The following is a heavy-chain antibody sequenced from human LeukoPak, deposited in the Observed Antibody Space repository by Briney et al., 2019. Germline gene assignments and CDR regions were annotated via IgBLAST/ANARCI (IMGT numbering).Heavy chain of an antibody. V-gene: IGHV1-24*01. D-gene: IGHD6-13*01. CDR3: ARVLFAAAGDFDY. CDR1: GYTITKLS. J-gene: IGHJ4*02. Sequence: ASVSVSCKVSGYTITKLSLHCLRQAPGEGVKLMGGFDPEDGGTIYAQKFKSRVTMTMDTSMSTAYMKLSTLTSDDTAVYYCARVLFAAAGDFDYCGQGTLVTVSS. CDR2: FDPEDGGT.